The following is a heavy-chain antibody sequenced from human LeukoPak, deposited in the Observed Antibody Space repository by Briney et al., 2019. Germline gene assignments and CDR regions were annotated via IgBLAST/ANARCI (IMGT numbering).Heavy chain of an antibody. CDR1: GFTFSSYA. D-gene: IGHD3-16*01. Sequence: GGSLRLSCAAPGFTFSSYAMSWVRQAPGKGLEWVSSISVIGGSTYYADSVRGRFTISRDNPKNTLYLQMNSLRAEDTAVYYCAAAYFGMDQYYYGMDVWGQGTTVTVSS. CDR3: AAAYFGMDQYYYGMDV. CDR2: ISVIGGST. V-gene: IGHV3-23*01. J-gene: IGHJ6*02.